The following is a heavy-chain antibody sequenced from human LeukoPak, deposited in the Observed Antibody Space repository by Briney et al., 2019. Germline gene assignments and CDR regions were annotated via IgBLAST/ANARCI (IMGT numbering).Heavy chain of an antibody. V-gene: IGHV4-59*01. CDR3: ARVPSGYTPNANYYYYGMDV. D-gene: IGHD5-12*01. Sequence: PSETLSLTCTVSGGSISSYYWSWIRQPPGKGLEWIGYIYYSGSTNYNPSLKSRVTISVDTSKNQFSLKLSSVTAADTAVYYCARVPSGYTPNANYYYYGMDVWGQGTTVTVSS. CDR1: GGSISSYY. CDR2: IYYSGST. J-gene: IGHJ6*02.